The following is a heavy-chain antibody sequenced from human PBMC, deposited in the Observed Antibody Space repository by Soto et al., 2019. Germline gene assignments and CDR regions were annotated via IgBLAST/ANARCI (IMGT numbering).Heavy chain of an antibody. CDR2: ISSSGGST. V-gene: IGHV3-23*01. CDR1: GFTFSSYA. Sequence: PGGSLRLSCAASGFTFSSYAMSWVRQAPGKGLEWVSAISSSGGSTYYADSEKGRFTISRDNVEDTLYLQMNSLRPEDTAVYHCAKDSPSAPFDHGGQGVLVTVSS. CDR3: AKDSPSAPFDH. J-gene: IGHJ4*02.